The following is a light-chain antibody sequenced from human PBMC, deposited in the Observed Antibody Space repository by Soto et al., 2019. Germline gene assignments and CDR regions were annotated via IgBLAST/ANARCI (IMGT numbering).Light chain of an antibody. Sequence: QPASLSGSPVQSITLSCPGTSSDVGGNHYVSWYQHHPGKAPKLMIYDVSNRPPGVSYRFSGSKSGNTASLTISGLKDADEADYYCTSYTITNTYVFGTGTKVTV. J-gene: IGLJ1*01. CDR1: SSDVGGNHY. V-gene: IGLV2-14*03. CDR2: DVS. CDR3: TSYTITNTYV.